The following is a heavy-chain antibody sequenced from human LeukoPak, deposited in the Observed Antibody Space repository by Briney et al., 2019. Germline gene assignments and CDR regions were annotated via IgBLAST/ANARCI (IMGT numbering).Heavy chain of an antibody. J-gene: IGHJ4*02. V-gene: IGHV3-30*02. CDR1: GFTFSSYG. CDR3: AKDRTTLLWFGELSH. D-gene: IGHD3-10*01. CDR2: IRYDGSNK. Sequence: GGSLRLSCAASGFTFSSYGMHWVRQAPGKGLEWVAFIRYDGSNKYYADSVKGRFTISRDNSKNTLYLQMNRLNAEDTAVYYCAKDRTTLLWFGELSHWGQGTLVTVSS.